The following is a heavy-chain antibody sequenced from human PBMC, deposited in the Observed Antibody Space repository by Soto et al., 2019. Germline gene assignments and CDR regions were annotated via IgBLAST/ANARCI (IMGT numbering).Heavy chain of an antibody. CDR1: GSTFGSRA. CDR2: ITDTGGDA. D-gene: IGHD3-10*01. J-gene: IGHJ4*02. CDR3: ATGSKGSYPGSRIFDF. Sequence: GSLGLACVASGSTFGSRAMSWVRQAPGEGLEWVSTITDTGGDAKYADSVRGRFTISRDNSKKTLYLQMSSLRADDSAVYFCATGSKGSYPGSRIFDFWGRGTLVTVSS. V-gene: IGHV3-23*01.